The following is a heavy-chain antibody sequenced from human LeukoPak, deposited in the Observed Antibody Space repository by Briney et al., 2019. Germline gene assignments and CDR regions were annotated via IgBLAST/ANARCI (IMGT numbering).Heavy chain of an antibody. CDR3: VRRRFNYDSSGYDY. D-gene: IGHD3-22*01. J-gene: IGHJ4*02. V-gene: IGHV1-18*01. CDR2: ITVYDSST. Sequence: ASVKVSCKASGYTFTSYGISWVRQAPGQGLEWMGWITVYDSSTNYAQKLQGRVTMTTDTSTSTAYMELRSLRSDDTAVYYCVRRRFNYDSSGYDYWGQGTLVTVSS. CDR1: GYTFTSYG.